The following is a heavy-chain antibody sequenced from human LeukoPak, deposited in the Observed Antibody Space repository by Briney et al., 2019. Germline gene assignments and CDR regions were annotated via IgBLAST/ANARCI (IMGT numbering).Heavy chain of an antibody. V-gene: IGHV1-2*02. CDR1: GYTFTGYY. Sequence: ASVKVFCKASGYTFTGYYMHCVRQAPGQGLEWMGWINPNSGGTSYAQKFQGRVTMTRDTSISTAYMELSRLRSDDTAVYYCARGDCSSASCFLVNWFDPWGQGTLVTVSS. D-gene: IGHD2-2*01. CDR2: INPNSGGT. CDR3: ARGDCSSASCFLVNWFDP. J-gene: IGHJ5*02.